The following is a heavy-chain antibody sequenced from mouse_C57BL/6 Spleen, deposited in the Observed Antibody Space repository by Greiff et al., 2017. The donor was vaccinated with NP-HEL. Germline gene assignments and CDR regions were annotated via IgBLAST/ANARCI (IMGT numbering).Heavy chain of an antibody. Sequence: EVKLVESGGDLVKPGGSLKLSCAASGFTFSSYGMSWVRQTPDKRLEWVATISSGGSYTYYPDSVKGRFTISRDNAKNTLYLQMSSLKSEDTAMYYCARHGAYSSGYVNFDYGGKGTTRTVSS. CDR2: ISSGGSYT. CDR1: GFTFSSYG. CDR3: ARHGAYSSGYVNFDY. D-gene: IGHD3-2*02. V-gene: IGHV5-6*01. J-gene: IGHJ2*01.